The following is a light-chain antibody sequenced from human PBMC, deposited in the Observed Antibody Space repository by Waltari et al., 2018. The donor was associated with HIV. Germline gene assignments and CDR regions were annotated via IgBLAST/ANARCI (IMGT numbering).Light chain of an antibody. V-gene: IGLV1-36*01. CDR1: HSNIGNNA. CDR3: ASWDDRLNGWV. J-gene: IGLJ3*02. Sequence: QSVLTQPPSLSEAPRQRVTISCSGSHSNIGNNAVNWYQQLPGTAPKLLIYYNDLLPSGGADRFSGSRSGTSASLAISGLQSEDEAHYYCASWDDRLNGWVFGGGTQLTVL. CDR2: YND.